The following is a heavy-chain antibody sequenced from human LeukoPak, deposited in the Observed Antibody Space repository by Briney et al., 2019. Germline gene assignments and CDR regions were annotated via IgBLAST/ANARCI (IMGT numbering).Heavy chain of an antibody. CDR3: ARGGKVPPGWYFDL. CDR1: GGFISSYY. CDR2: IYTSGST. V-gene: IGHV4-4*07. Sequence: SETLSLTCTVSGGFISSYYWSWIRQPAGKGLEWIGRIYTSGSTNYNPSLKGRVTMSVDTSKNQFSLKLSSVTAADTAVYYCARGGKVPPGWYFDLWGRGTLVTVSS. J-gene: IGHJ2*01. D-gene: IGHD3-16*01.